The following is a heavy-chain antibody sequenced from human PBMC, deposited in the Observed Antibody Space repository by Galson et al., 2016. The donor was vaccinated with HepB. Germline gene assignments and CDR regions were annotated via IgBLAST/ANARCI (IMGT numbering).Heavy chain of an antibody. V-gene: IGHV6-1*01. D-gene: IGHD3-16*01. CDR3: ARSPLWGRPIFSS. J-gene: IGHJ5*02. CDR2: T. Sequence: TSYAVSVEGRITINPDTSKNQFSLQLNSVTPEDTAVYYCARSPLWGRPIFSSWGQGTLVTVSS.